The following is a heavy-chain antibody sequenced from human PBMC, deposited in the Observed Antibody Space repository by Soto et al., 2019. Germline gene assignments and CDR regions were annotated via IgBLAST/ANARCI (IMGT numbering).Heavy chain of an antibody. V-gene: IGHV2-70*11. CDR3: ARMYGYRSYKREYYYYGMDV. CDR2: IDWDDDK. D-gene: IGHD6-13*01. J-gene: IGHJ6*02. Sequence: SGPTLVNPTQTLTLTCTFSGFSLSTSGMCVNWIRQPPGKALEWLARIDWDDDKYYSTSLRTRLTISKDTSKNQVVLKMTNMDTVDTAKYHCARMYGYRSYKREYYYYGMDVWGQGTTVTVSS. CDR1: GFSLSTSGMC.